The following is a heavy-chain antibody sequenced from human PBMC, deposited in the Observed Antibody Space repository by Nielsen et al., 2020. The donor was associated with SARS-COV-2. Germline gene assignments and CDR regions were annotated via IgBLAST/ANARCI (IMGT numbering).Heavy chain of an antibody. Sequence: WIRQPPGKGLEWVSAISGSGGSTYYADSVKGRFTISRDNSKNTLYLQMNSLRAEDTAVYYCARDGSGYNYGFLDYWGQGTLVTVSS. CDR2: ISGSGGST. D-gene: IGHD5-18*01. J-gene: IGHJ4*02. V-gene: IGHV3-23*01. CDR3: ARDGSGYNYGFLDY.